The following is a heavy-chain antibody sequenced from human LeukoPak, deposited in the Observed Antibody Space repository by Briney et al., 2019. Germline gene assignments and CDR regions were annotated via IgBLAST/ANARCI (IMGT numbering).Heavy chain of an antibody. CDR3: ARVAYDSSGSKVDY. J-gene: IGHJ4*02. V-gene: IGHV1-8*03. CDR2: MNPNSGNT. Sequence: ASVKVSCKASGCTFTSYDINWVRQATGQGLEWMGWMNPNSGNTGYAQKFQGRVTITRNTSISTAYMELSSLRSEDTAVYYCARVAYDSSGSKVDYWGQGTLVTVSS. CDR1: GCTFTSYD. D-gene: IGHD3-22*01.